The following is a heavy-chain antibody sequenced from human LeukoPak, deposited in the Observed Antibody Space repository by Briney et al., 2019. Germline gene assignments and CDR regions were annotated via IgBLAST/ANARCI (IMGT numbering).Heavy chain of an antibody. Sequence: SETLSLTCTVSGYSISSGYYWGWIRPPPGKGLEWIGSIYHSGSTYYNPSLKSRVTISVDTSKNQFSLKLSSVTAADTAVYYCARHSYCSSTSCYGGGYFDYWGQGTLVTVSS. D-gene: IGHD2-2*01. CDR3: ARHSYCSSTSCYGGGYFDY. CDR1: GYSISSGYY. J-gene: IGHJ4*02. V-gene: IGHV4-38-2*02. CDR2: IYHSGST.